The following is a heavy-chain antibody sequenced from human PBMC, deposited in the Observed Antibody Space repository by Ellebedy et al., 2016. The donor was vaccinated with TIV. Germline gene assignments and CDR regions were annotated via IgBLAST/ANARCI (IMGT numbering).Heavy chain of an antibody. D-gene: IGHD6-13*01. CDR3: ARGYSSSLRVGWFDP. Sequence: SETLSLTCTVSGGSISSYYWSWIRQPPGKGLEWIGYIYYSGSTNYNPSLKSRVTVSVDTSKNQFSLKLSSVTAADTAVYYCARGYSSSLRVGWFDPWGQGTLVTVSS. CDR1: GGSISSYY. J-gene: IGHJ5*02. V-gene: IGHV4-59*12. CDR2: IYYSGST.